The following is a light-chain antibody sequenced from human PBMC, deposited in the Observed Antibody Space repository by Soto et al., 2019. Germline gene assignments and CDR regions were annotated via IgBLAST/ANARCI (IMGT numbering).Light chain of an antibody. CDR3: CSYAGNSAWL. J-gene: IGLJ3*02. CDR1: ASDVGSYNF. CDR2: EGS. V-gene: IGLV2-23*01. Sequence: QSALTQPASVSGSPGRSITISCTGTASDVGSYNFVSWYQQHPGKAPKLIIYEGSRRASGVSNRFSGSKSGSTASLTISGLQDEDEADYYCCSYAGNSAWLFGGGTKVTVL.